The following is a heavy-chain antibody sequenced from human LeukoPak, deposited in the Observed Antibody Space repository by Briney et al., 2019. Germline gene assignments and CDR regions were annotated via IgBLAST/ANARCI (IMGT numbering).Heavy chain of an antibody. CDR1: GGSISSSNW. J-gene: IGHJ6*04. CDR3: ATTERGYSGYDPGSLYYYYYGMDV. Sequence: SGTLSLTCAVSGGSISSSNWWGWVRQPPGKGLEWIGEIYHSGSTNYNPSLKSRVTISVDKSKNQFSLKLSSVTAADTAVYYCATTERGYSGYDPGSLYYYYYGMDVWGKGTTVTVSS. D-gene: IGHD5-12*01. CDR2: IYHSGST. V-gene: IGHV4-4*02.